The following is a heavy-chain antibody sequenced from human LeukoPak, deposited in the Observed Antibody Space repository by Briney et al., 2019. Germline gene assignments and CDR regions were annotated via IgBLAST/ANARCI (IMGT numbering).Heavy chain of an antibody. Sequence: PSETLSLTCTVSGGSITSNSYYWGWIRQPPGKGLEWIGSITYSGSTYYNPALKRRVTISIDTSKNQFSLKLSSVTAADTAVYYCARERREQLLPPYTRSVTYFDYWGQGTLVTVSS. CDR2: ITYSGST. D-gene: IGHD2-2*01. J-gene: IGHJ4*02. CDR1: GGSITSNSYY. V-gene: IGHV4-39*07. CDR3: ARERREQLLPPYTRSVTYFDY.